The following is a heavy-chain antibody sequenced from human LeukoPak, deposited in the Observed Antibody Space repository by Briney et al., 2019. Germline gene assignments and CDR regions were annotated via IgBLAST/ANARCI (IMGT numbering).Heavy chain of an antibody. CDR3: ARDYDTSGYYFS. J-gene: IGHJ4*02. D-gene: IGHD3-22*01. CDR2: ISYDGTNK. V-gene: IGHV3-30-3*01. CDR1: GFTFSNYA. Sequence: GGSLRLSCAASGFTFSNYAMHWVRQAPGKGLAWVAVISYDGTNKYYADSVKGRFTISRDNSKNTLYLQMNSLRAEDTAIYYCARDYDTSGYYFSWGQGTLVTVSS.